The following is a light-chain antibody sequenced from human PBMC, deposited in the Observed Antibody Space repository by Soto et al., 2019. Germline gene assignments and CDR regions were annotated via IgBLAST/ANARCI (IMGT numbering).Light chain of an antibody. CDR2: EAS. Sequence: DILLTQSPATLSWSPGESATLSCMPSQTVSSSLAWYQQKPGQAPRLLIYEASNRATGIPARFSGSGSGADFTLTISSLEPEDFALYYCQQHINWPLTFGGGTKVDIK. CDR3: QQHINWPLT. CDR1: QTVSSS. V-gene: IGKV3-11*01. J-gene: IGKJ4*01.